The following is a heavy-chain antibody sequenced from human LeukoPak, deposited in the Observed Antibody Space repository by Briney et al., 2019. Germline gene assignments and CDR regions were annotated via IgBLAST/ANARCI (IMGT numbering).Heavy chain of an antibody. J-gene: IGHJ6*02. CDR1: GGSFSGYY. CDR2: INHSGST. CDR3: ARHVATNYYYNYYGLDV. D-gene: IGHD3-10*02. Sequence: PSETLSLTCAVYGGSFSGYYWSWIRQPPGKGLEWIGEINHSGSTNYNPSLKSRVTISVDTSKNQFSLNLSAVTAADAATYYCARHVATNYYYNYYGLDVWGQGTTVTVSS. V-gene: IGHV4-34*01.